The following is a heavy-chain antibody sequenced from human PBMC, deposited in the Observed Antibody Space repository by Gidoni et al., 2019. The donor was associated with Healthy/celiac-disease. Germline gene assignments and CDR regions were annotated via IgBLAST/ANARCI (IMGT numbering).Heavy chain of an antibody. D-gene: IGHD5-12*01. J-gene: IGHJ4*02. CDR2: ISYDGSNK. CDR1: GFTFSSYA. V-gene: IGHV3-30*04. Sequence: QVHLVESGGGVVQPGRSLRLACAASGFTFSSYAMHWVRQAPGKGMEWVAVISYDGSNKYYADSVKGRFTISRDNSKNTLDLQMNSLRAEDTAVYYCASTSGYDSYWGQGTLVTVSS. CDR3: ASTSGYDSY.